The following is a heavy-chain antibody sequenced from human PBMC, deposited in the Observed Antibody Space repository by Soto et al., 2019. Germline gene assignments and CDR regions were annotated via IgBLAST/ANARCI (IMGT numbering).Heavy chain of an antibody. CDR3: ARMGSSSWPPNGPYYFDY. Sequence: SGPTLVNPTQTLTLTCTFSGFSLSTSGMCVSWIRQPPGKALEWLALIDWDDDKYYSTSLKTRLTISKDTSKNQVVLTMTNMDPVDTATYYCARMGSSSWPPNGPYYFDYWGQGTLVTVSS. D-gene: IGHD6-13*01. CDR2: IDWDDDK. V-gene: IGHV2-70*01. CDR1: GFSLSTSGMC. J-gene: IGHJ4*02.